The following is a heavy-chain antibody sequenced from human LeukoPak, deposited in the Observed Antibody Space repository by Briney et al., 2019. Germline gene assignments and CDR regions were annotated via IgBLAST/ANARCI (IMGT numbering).Heavy chain of an antibody. CDR2: IIPILGIA. CDR3: ARETTYGSGSYDLDY. Sequence: ASVKVSCKASGGTFSSYAISWVRQAPGQGLEWMGRIIPILGIANYAQKFQGRVTITADKSTSTAYMELSSLRSEDTAVYYCARETTYGSGSYDLDYWGQGTLVTVSS. D-gene: IGHD3-10*01. J-gene: IGHJ4*02. CDR1: GGTFSSYA. V-gene: IGHV1-69*04.